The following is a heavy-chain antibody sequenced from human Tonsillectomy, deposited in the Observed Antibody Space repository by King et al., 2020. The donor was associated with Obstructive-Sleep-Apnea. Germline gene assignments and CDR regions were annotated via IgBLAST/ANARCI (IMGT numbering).Heavy chain of an antibody. CDR2: TYYRSKWYN. CDR1: GDSVSSNSAA. J-gene: IGHJ6*02. D-gene: IGHD2-2*01. V-gene: IGHV6-1*01. CDR3: ARDRDCSSTSCYDYYYYGMDG. Sequence: VQLQQSGRGLVKPSQTLSLTCAISGDSVSSNSAAWNWIRQSPSRGLEWLGRTYYRSKWYNDYALSVKSRIIINSDTSKNQFSLHLNSVTPEDTAVYYCARDRDCSSTSCYDYYYYGMDGWGQGTTVTVSS.